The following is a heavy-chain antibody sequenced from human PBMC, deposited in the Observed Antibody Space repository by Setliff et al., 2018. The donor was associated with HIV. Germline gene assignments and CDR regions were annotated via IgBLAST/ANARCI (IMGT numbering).Heavy chain of an antibody. Sequence: SETLSLTCAVYGGSFSGYYWFWIRQPPGKGLEWIGYIYYSGSTHYNPSLKNRVTISVDRSKNQFSLKLTSVTAADTAVYFCARVVPREVAPGGFDIWGQGTMVTVSS. D-gene: IGHD5-12*01. CDR3: ARVVPREVAPGGFDI. V-gene: IGHV4-59*08. J-gene: IGHJ3*02. CDR1: GGSFSGYY. CDR2: IYYSGST.